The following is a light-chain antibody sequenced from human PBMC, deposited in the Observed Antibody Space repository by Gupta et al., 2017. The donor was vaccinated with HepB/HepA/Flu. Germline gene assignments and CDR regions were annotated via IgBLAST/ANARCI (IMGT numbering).Light chain of an antibody. J-gene: IGLJ3*02. CDR2: EVF. V-gene: IGLV2-8*01. Sequence: QSAPTQPPSASGSPGQSVTISCTGTSSDIGAYNLVSWYQQQPGKAPKLIIYEVFQRPSGVPDRFSGSKSGNTASLTISGLQAEDEADYYCFSYAGTANWVFGGGTKVTVL. CDR1: SSDIGAYNL. CDR3: FSYAGTANWV.